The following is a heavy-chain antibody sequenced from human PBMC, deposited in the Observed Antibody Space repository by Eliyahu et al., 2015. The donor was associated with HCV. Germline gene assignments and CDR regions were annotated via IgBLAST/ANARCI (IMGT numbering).Heavy chain of an antibody. D-gene: IGHD6-19*01. CDR1: GXSISSYY. CDR2: TYYSGST. J-gene: IGHJ5*02. V-gene: IGHV4-59*01. Sequence: QVQLQESGPGLVKPSETLSLTCTVSGXSISSYYWSWIRQPPGKGLEWIAYTYYSGSTXYNPSLKSRVTISVDTSKNQFSLKLSSVTAADTAAYYCASGGGGIAVAGTGGWFDPWGQGTLVTVSS. CDR3: ASGGGGIAVAGTGGWFDP.